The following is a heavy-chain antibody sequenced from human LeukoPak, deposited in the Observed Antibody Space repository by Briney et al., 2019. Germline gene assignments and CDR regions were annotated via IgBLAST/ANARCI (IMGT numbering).Heavy chain of an antibody. V-gene: IGHV1-2*02. CDR2: INPNSGGT. J-gene: IGHJ6*03. CDR3: ARDRRSNTAHYYYMDV. Sequence: EASVKVSCKASGYTFTGYYMHWVRQAPGQGLEWMGWINPNSGGTNYAQKFQGRVTMTRDTSISTAYMELSRLRSDDTAVYYCARDRRSNTAHYYYMDVWGKGTAVTVS. CDR1: GYTFTGYY. D-gene: IGHD2-2*01.